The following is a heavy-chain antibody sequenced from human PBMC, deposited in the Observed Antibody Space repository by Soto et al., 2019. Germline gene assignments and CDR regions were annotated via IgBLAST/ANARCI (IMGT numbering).Heavy chain of an antibody. CDR1: GFTFSNYV. CDR3: ARPYSSNSNWFDP. Sequence: GGSLRLSCAASGFTFSNYVMHWVRQSPGKGLEWVAVLRDDANDAYYADSVKGRFTISRDNSKNTLYLQMRSLRAEDTAVYYCARPYSSNSNWFDPWGQGTLVTVSS. D-gene: IGHD6-19*01. V-gene: IGHV3-33*01. CDR2: LRDDANDA. J-gene: IGHJ5*02.